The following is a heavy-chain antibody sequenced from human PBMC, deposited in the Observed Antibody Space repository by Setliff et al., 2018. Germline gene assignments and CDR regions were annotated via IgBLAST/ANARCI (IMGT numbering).Heavy chain of an antibody. CDR2: INTNTGNP. D-gene: IGHD3-16*01. CDR3: ARGTRFGTTLYRGDYYMDV. V-gene: IGHV7-4-1*02. J-gene: IGHJ6*03. Sequence: ASVKVSCKTSGFRFTNFGFSWVRQAPGQGLEWMGWINTNTGNPVYAQGFTGRFVFSLDTSVSTAYLQISSLKAEDTAIYYCARGTRFGTTLYRGDYYMDVWGKGTTVTVSS. CDR1: GFRFTNFG.